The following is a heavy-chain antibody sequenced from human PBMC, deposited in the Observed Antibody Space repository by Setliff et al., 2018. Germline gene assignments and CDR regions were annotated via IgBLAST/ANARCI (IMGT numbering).Heavy chain of an antibody. Sequence: SCPTLVNPTQTLTLTCTFSGFSLTTTRVAVGWIRQPPGKALEWLALIYWDDDKRYTYSPSLKTRLTVSRDTYRNQVVLTMANMDPVDTATYYCAHRRVGNYDSSGNYHSYFDYWGQGILVTVSS. CDR1: GFSLTTTRVA. CDR3: AHRRVGNYDSSGNYHSYFDY. J-gene: IGHJ4*02. CDR2: IYWDDDK. D-gene: IGHD3-22*01. V-gene: IGHV2-5*02.